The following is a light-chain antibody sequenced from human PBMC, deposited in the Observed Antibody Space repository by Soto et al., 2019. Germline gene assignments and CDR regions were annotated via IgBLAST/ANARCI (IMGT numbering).Light chain of an antibody. V-gene: IGKV1-27*01. CDR3: QKYNSG. CDR2: AAS. J-gene: IGKJ5*01. CDR1: QGISNY. Sequence: DIQMTQSPSSLSASVGDRVTITCRASQGISNYLAWYQQKPGKDPKLLSYAASTLQSGVPSRFSGSGSGTDFTLTISSLQPEDVATYYCQKYNSGFGQGTRLEIK.